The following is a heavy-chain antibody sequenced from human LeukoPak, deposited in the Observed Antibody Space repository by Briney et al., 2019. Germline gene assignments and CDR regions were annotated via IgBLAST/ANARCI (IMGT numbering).Heavy chain of an antibody. Sequence: PSETLSLTCTVSGGSISSSSYYWGWIRQPPGKGLEWIGSIYHSGSTYYNPSLKSRVTISVDTSKNQFSLKLSSVTAADTAVYYCARGIRYFDWLTSGSVFDYWGQGTLVTVSS. V-gene: IGHV4-39*07. D-gene: IGHD3-9*01. CDR2: IYHSGST. J-gene: IGHJ4*02. CDR1: GGSISSSSYY. CDR3: ARGIRYFDWLTSGSVFDY.